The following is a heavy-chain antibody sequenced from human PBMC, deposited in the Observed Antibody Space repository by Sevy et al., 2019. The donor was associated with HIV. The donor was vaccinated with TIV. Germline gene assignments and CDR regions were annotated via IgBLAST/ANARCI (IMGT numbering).Heavy chain of an antibody. J-gene: IGHJ3*02. CDR1: GDSLSSYY. CDR3: AGIPLYDGAFDI. Sequence: SETLSLTCTVSGDSLSSYYWSWIRQPPGKGLEWIGYIYYSGNTNYKPSLKSRVTISVDTSKNQFSLKLISVTAADTAVYYGAGIPLYDGAFDIWGQGTMVTVSS. CDR2: IYYSGNT. D-gene: IGHD1-20*01. V-gene: IGHV4-59*01.